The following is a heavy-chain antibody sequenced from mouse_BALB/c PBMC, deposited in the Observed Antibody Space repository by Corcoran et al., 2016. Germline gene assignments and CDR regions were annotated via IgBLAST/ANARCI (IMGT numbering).Heavy chain of an antibody. D-gene: IGHD1-3*01. CDR2: IDPENGNT. Sequence: EVQLQQSGAELVRPGALVKLSCKASGFNIKDYYMHWVKQRPEQGLEWIGWIDPENGNTIYDPKFQGKASITADTSSNTAYLQLSSLTFEDTADDDGARYKNRRGAMDYGGQGTAVTVAS. CDR3: ARYKNRRGAMDY. CDR1: GFNIKDYY. J-gene: IGHJ4*01. V-gene: IGHV14-1*02.